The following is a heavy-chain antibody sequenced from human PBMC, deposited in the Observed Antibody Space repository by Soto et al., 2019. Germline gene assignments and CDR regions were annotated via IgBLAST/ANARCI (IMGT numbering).Heavy chain of an antibody. CDR1: GYTFTSYD. V-gene: IGHV1-8*01. Sequence: QVQLVQSGAEVKKPGASVKVSCKASGYTFTSYDINWVRQATGQGLEWMGWMNPNSGNTGYAQKSKXXVTMTRNTSISTAYMELSSLRSEDPPVYYCEREKTSYGMDVWGQGTTVTVSS. J-gene: IGHJ6*02. CDR3: EREKTSYGMDV. CDR2: MNPNSGNT.